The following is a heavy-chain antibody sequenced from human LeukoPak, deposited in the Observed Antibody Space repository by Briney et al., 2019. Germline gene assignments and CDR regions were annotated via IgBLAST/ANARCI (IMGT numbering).Heavy chain of an antibody. J-gene: IGHJ4*02. D-gene: IGHD6-13*01. CDR3: ARTGYSSSWPDY. V-gene: IGHV1-69*13. CDR2: IIPIFGTA. Sequence: SVKVSCKASGGTFSSYAISGVRQAPGQGLEWMGGIIPIFGTANYAQKFQGRVTITADESTSTAYMELSSLRSEDTAVYYCARTGYSSSWPDYWGQGTLVTVSS. CDR1: GGTFSSYA.